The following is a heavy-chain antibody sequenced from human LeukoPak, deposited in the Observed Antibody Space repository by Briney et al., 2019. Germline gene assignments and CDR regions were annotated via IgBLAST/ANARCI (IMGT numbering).Heavy chain of an antibody. CDR3: AKPPAPEGAFDI. J-gene: IGHJ3*02. CDR2: ISGSGGST. Sequence: GGSLRLSCAASGFTFSSYATSWVRQAPGKGLEWVSAISGSGGSTYYADSVKGRFTISRDNSKNTLYLQMNSLRAEDTAVYYCAKPPAPEGAFDIWGQGTMVTVSS. V-gene: IGHV3-23*01. CDR1: GFTFSSYA.